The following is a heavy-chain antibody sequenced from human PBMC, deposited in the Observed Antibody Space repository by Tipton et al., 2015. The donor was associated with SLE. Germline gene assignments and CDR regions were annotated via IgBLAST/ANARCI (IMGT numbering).Heavy chain of an antibody. D-gene: IGHD6-13*01. J-gene: IGHJ3*02. CDR3: ARFADSSSWTAYAFDI. CDR1: GGSISSGDYY. CDR2: IYYSGST. V-gene: IGHV4-30-4*01. Sequence: TLSLTCTVSGGSISSGDYYWSWIRQPPGKGLEWIGYIYYSGSTYYNPSLKSRVTISVDTSKNQFSLKLSSVTAADTAVYYCARFADSSSWTAYAFDIWGQGTTVTVSS.